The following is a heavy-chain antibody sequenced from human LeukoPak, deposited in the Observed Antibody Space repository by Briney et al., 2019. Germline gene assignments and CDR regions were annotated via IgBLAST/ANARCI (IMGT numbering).Heavy chain of an antibody. CDR1: GGSISSYY. V-gene: IGHV4-59*01. J-gene: IGHJ3*02. CDR2: IYYSGST. Sequence: SETLSLTCTVSGGSISSYYWSWIRQPPGKGLEWIGYIYYSGSTNYNPSLKSRVTISVDTSKNQFSLKLSYVTAADTAVYYCARTVGYCSGGSCYERAFDIRGQGTMVTVSS. D-gene: IGHD2-15*01. CDR3: ARTVGYCSGGSCYERAFDI.